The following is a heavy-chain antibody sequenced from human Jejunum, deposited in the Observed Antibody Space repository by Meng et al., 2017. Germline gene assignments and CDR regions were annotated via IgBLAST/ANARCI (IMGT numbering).Heavy chain of an antibody. V-gene: IGHV3-11*04. J-gene: IGHJ4*02. Sequence: GESLKISCAASGFTFSDYYMSWIRQAPGKGLEWVSYISTRGGTIYYADSVKGRFTLSRDNAKNSLYLQMNSLRAEDTAVYYCARDGYYDSSSYYNRPFDYWGQGTLVTVSS. CDR1: GFTFSDYY. CDR2: ISTRGGTI. CDR3: ARDGYYDSSSYYNRPFDY. D-gene: IGHD3-22*01.